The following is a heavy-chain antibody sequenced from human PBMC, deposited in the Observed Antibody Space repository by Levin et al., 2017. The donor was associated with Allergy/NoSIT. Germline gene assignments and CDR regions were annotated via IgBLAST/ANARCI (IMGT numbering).Heavy chain of an antibody. CDR3: AKGDRSGYFDY. Sequence: GGSLRLSCAASGFTFSSYGMHWVRQAPGKGLEWVAVISYDGSNKYYADSVKGRFTISRDNSKNTLYLQMNSLRAEDTAVYYCAKGDRSGYFDYWGQGTLVTVSS. CDR1: GFTFSSYG. CDR2: ISYDGSNK. J-gene: IGHJ4*02. V-gene: IGHV3-30*18. D-gene: IGHD3-22*01.